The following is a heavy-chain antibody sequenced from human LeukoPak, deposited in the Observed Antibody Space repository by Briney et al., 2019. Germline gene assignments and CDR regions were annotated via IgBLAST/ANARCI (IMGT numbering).Heavy chain of an antibody. Sequence: PSETLSLTCTVSGGSISSGGYYWTWIRQPAGKGLEWIGRIYTSGNTYYNPSLKSRVTISVDTSKNQFSLKLSSVTAADTAVYYCARRRRPSSTSCVDIWGQGTLVSVSS. CDR1: GGSISSGGYY. D-gene: IGHD2-2*01. CDR3: ARRRRPSSTSCVDI. V-gene: IGHV4-61*02. CDR2: IYTSGNT. J-gene: IGHJ3*02.